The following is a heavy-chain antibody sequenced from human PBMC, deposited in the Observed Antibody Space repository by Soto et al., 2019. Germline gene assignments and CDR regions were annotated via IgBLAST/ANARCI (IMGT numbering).Heavy chain of an antibody. J-gene: IGHJ4*02. D-gene: IGHD3-9*01. V-gene: IGHV1-18*01. CDR3: ARDEGGYDILTGYYKAHHFDY. CDR2: ISPRNGNT. CDR1: GYTFTNYY. Sequence: DSVKVSCKASGYTFTNYYMPWVRQAPGQGLEWMGTISPRNGNTNYAQKFQGRVTLTTETSTNTAYMELRSLTSDDTAVYYCARDEGGYDILTGYYKAHHFDYWGQGVLVTVSS.